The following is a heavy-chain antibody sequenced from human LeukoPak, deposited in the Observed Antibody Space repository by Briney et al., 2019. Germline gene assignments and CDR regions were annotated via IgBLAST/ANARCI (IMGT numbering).Heavy chain of an antibody. V-gene: IGHV4-4*07. Sequence: PSETLSLTCTVSGGAISSNYWSWIRQPAGKGLEWIGQIYTSGSTNYNPSLKSRVTMSVDTSKNQFSLKLSSVTAADTAVYYCARKGGGGNYYFDNWGQGTLVTVSS. J-gene: IGHJ4*02. CDR1: GGAISSNY. CDR3: ARKGGGGNYYFDN. D-gene: IGHD1-7*01. CDR2: IYTSGST.